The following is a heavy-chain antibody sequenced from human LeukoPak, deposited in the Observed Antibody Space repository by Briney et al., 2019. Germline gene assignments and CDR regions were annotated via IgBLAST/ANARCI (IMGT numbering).Heavy chain of an antibody. CDR3: ARFYDNIYYYYGMDV. CDR2: INHSGST. Sequence: PETLSLTCAVYGGSFSGYYWSWIRQPPGKGLEWIGEINHSGSTNYSPSLKSRVTISVDTSKNQFSLKLSSVTAADTAVYYCARFYDNIYYYYGMDVWGQGTTVTVSS. J-gene: IGHJ6*02. D-gene: IGHD3-9*01. V-gene: IGHV4-34*01. CDR1: GGSFSGYY.